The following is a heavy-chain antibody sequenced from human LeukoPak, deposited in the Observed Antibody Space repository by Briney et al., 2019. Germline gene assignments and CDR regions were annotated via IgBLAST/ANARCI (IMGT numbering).Heavy chain of an antibody. D-gene: IGHD1-26*01. CDR1: GGTFSSYT. CDR2: IIPILGIA. V-gene: IGHV1-69*02. Sequence: ASVKVSCKASGGTFSSYTISWVRQAPGQGLEWMGRIIPILGIANYAQKFQGRVTITADKSTSTAYMDLSSLRSEDTAVYYCARGATVYRGYGGYDYYGMDVWGKGTTVTVSS. CDR3: ARGATVYRGYGGYDYYGMDV. J-gene: IGHJ6*04.